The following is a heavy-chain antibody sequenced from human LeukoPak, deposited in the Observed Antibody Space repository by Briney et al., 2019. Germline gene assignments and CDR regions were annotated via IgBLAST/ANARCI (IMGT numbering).Heavy chain of an antibody. J-gene: IGHJ4*02. D-gene: IGHD1-7*01. V-gene: IGHV4-59*08. CDR1: GGSISSYY. CDR2: IYYSGST. Sequence: SETLSLTCTVSGGSISSYYWSWIRQPPGKGLEWIGYIYYSGSTNYNPSLKSRVTISVDTSKNQFSLKLSSVTAADTAVYYCARGGITGTTYLDYWGQGTLVTVSS. CDR3: ARGGITGTTYLDY.